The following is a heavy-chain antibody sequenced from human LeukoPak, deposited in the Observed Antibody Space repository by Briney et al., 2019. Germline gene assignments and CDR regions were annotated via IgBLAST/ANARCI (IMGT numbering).Heavy chain of an antibody. D-gene: IGHD3-10*01. CDR3: ARHPGY. Sequence: SETLSLTCTVSGYSISSGYYWGWIRPPPGKGLEWIGSIFHSGSTSYNPSLKSRVTISIDTSKNQFSLKLSSVTAADTAMYYCARHPGYWGQGTLVTVSS. CDR1: GYSISSGYY. J-gene: IGHJ4*02. CDR2: IFHSGST. V-gene: IGHV4-38-2*02.